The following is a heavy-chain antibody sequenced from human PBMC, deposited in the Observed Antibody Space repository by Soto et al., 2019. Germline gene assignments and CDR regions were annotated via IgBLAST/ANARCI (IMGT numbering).Heavy chain of an antibody. CDR3: ARGTPHCSGGSCYSGSAIYYYYYYTDV. J-gene: IGHJ6*03. CDR2: INHSGST. D-gene: IGHD2-15*01. V-gene: IGHV4-34*01. Sequence: QVQLQQWGAGLLKPSETLSLTCAVYGGSFSGYYWSWIRQPPGKGLEWIGEINHSGSTNYNPSLKSRVTISVDPSKNQFSLKLSSVTAADTAVYYCARGTPHCSGGSCYSGSAIYYYYYYTDVWGKGTTVTVSS. CDR1: GGSFSGYY.